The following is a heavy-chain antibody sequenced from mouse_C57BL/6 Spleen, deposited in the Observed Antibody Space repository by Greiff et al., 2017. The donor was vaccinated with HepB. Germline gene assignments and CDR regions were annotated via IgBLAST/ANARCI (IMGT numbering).Heavy chain of an antibody. D-gene: IGHD1-1*01. CDR1: GYTFTSYG. J-gene: IGHJ3*01. CDR3: ARWDYGSSYAAY. V-gene: IGHV1-81*01. Sequence: VQLQQSGAELARPGASVKLSCKASGYTFTSYGISWVKQSTGQGLEWIGEIYPRSGNTYYNEKFKGKATLTADKSSSTAYMELRSLTSEDSAVYFCARWDYGSSYAAYWGQGTLVTVSA. CDR2: IYPRSGNT.